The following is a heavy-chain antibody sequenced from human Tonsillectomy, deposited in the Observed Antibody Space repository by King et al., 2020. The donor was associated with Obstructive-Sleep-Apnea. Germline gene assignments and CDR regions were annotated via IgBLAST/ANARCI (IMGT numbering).Heavy chain of an antibody. J-gene: IGHJ4*02. CDR1: VCTFSSYA. V-gene: IGHV3-23*04. Sequence: VQLVESGGGLVQPGGSLRLSCAASVCTFSSYASSWVRQSPGKGLEWVAASSGSGGSAYYADSVKGRFTIYRDNSTNTLYLQMYSLRAEDTALYYCAKDLGAYGSGSYYNRYWGQGTLATVSS. CDR3: AKDLGAYGSGSYYNRY. D-gene: IGHD3-10*01. CDR2: SSGSGGSA.